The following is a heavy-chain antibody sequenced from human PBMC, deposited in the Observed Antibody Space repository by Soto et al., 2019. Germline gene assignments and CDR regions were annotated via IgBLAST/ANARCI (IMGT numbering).Heavy chain of an antibody. CDR3: AKAPKVVTHWFDP. D-gene: IGHD2-21*02. CDR2: LDWNSGTI. J-gene: IGHJ5*02. V-gene: IGHV3-9*01. Sequence: EMQLVESGGGLVQPGRSLRLSCAVSGFTFEHFALHWVRQAPGKGLEWVSGLDWNSGTIAYADSVKGRFTLSRDSATSSRYLHLDGLRPEDTAFYDCAKAPKVVTHWFDPWGQGTLVTVSS. CDR1: GFTFEHFA.